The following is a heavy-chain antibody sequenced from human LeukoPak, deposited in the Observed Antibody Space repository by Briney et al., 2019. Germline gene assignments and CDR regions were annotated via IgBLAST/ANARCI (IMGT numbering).Heavy chain of an antibody. V-gene: IGHV3-23*01. D-gene: IGHD1-26*01. CDR2: ISASGGTT. J-gene: IGHJ4*02. CDR1: GFTFTSYA. CDR3: AKRKVATEYYFDY. Sequence: PGGSLRLSCAASGFTFTSYAMHWVRQAPGKGLECVSSISASGGTTYYADSVKGRFTISRDNSKNTVYMQMNSLRAEDTAVYYCAKRKVATEYYFDYWGQGTLVTVSS.